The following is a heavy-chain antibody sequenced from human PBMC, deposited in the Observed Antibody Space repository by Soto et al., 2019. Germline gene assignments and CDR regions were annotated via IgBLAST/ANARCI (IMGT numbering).Heavy chain of an antibody. CDR1: GYTFTSYG. CDR2: ISAYNGNT. CDR3: ARSYSSGWEPRGYYYYYYGMDV. V-gene: IGHV1-18*01. J-gene: IGHJ6*02. D-gene: IGHD6-19*01. Sequence: VASVKVSCKASGYTFTSYGISWVRQAPGQGLEWMGWISAYNGNTNYAQKLQGRVTMTTDTSTSTAYMELRSLRSDDTAVYYCARSYSSGWEPRGYYYYYYGMDVWGQGTTVTVSS.